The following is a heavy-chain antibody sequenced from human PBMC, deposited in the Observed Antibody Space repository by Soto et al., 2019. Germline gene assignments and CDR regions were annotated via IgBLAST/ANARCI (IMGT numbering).Heavy chain of an antibody. V-gene: IGHV5-51*01. CDR1: GYSFTSYW. J-gene: IGHJ6*02. CDR2: IYPGDSDT. CDR3: ATLGYCSSTSCQSYYYGMDV. Sequence: GESLKISCKGSGYSFTSYWIGWVRQMPGKGLEWMGIIYPGDSDTRYSPSFQGQVTISADKSISTAYLQSSSLKASDTAMYYCATLGYCSSTSCQSYYYGMDVWGQGTTVTVSS. D-gene: IGHD2-2*01.